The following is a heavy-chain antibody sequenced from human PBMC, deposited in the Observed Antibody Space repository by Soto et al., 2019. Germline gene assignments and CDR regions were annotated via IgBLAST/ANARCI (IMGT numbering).Heavy chain of an antibody. J-gene: IGHJ6*03. CDR1: GYTFTRNH. CDR2: INPSGGNT. D-gene: IGHD6-13*01. V-gene: IGHV1-46*01. CDR3: ARDGIAAAGPQDKYYYYYMDV. Sequence: ASVKVSCKASGYTFTRNHMHWARQAPGQGLEWIGIINPSGGNTNYAQKLQGRVTMTTDTSTSTAYMELRSLRSDDTAVYYCARDGIAAAGPQDKYYYYYMDVWGKGTTVTVSS.